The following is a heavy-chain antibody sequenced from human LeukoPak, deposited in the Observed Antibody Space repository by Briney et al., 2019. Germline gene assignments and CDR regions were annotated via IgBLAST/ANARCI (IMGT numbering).Heavy chain of an antibody. J-gene: IGHJ3*01. D-gene: IGHD5-12*01. V-gene: IGHV4-34*01. Sequence: SETLSLTCAVYGGSFSGYYWSWIRQPPGKGLEWIGEINHSGSTNYNPSLKSRVTISVDTSKNQFSLKLSSVTAADTAMYYCASNVDSGFDVWGQGRMVTVSS. CDR3: ASNVDSGFDV. CDR2: INHSGST. CDR1: GGSFSGYY.